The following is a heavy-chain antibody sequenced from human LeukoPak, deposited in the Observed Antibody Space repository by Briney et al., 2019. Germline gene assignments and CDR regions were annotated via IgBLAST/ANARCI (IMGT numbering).Heavy chain of an antibody. D-gene: IGHD3/OR15-3a*01. CDR2: ISGSGGST. J-gene: IGHJ5*01. V-gene: IGHV3-23*01. Sequence: GGSLRLSCAASGXTFSSYAMSWVRQAPGKGLEWVSAISGSGGSTYYAGSVKGRFTISRDNSMNTLYLQMNSLRVEDTAIYYCAKDGRGLPDSWGQGTLVTVSS. CDR3: AKDGRGLPDS. CDR1: GXTFSSYA.